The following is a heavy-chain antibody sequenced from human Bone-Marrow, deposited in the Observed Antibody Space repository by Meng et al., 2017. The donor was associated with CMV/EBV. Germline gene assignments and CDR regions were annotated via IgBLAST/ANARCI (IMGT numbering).Heavy chain of an antibody. CDR3: ARDIAVAGTGGRYFDY. D-gene: IGHD6-19*01. CDR2: IYYSGST. V-gene: IGHV4-39*06. CDR1: GGSISSSSYY. J-gene: IGHJ4*02. Sequence: RLRLQESGPGLVKPSETLSLTCTVSGGSISSSSYYWGWIRQPPGKGLEWIGSIYYSGSTYYNPSLKSRVTISVDTSKNQFSLKLSSVTAADTAVYYCARDIAVAGTGGRYFDYWGQGTLVTVSS.